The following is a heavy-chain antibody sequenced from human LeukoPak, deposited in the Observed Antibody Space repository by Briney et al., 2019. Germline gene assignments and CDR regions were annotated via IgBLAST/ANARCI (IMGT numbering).Heavy chain of an antibody. J-gene: IGHJ6*02. CDR1: GGTFSSYA. D-gene: IGHD5-24*01. V-gene: IGHV1-69*04. CDR3: ARDLGGRMGLSAV. Sequence: ASVKVSCKASGGTFSSYAISWVRQAPGQGLEWMGRIIPILGIANYAQKFQGRVTITADKSTSTAYMELSSLRSEDTAVYYCARDLGGRMGLSAVWGQGTTVTVSS. CDR2: IIPILGIA.